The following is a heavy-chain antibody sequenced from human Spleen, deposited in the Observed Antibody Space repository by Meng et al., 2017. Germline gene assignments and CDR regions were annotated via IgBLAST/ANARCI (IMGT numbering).Heavy chain of an antibody. V-gene: IGHV1-2*06. D-gene: IGHD2-21*01. CDR1: GYPFTAYD. CDR2: IIPNSGDT. CDR3: VRDENISLGKLFGDY. Sequence: ASVKVPCQPSGYPFTAYDIHWVRQAPGQGLEWMGHIIPNSGDTLYAPKFQGRVSMTADTSIGTAYVELSGLRSDDTAIYYCVRDENISLGKLFGDYWGQGTLVTVSS. J-gene: IGHJ4*02.